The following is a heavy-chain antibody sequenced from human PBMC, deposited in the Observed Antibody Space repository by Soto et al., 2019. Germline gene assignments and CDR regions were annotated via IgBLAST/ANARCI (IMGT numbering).Heavy chain of an antibody. J-gene: IGHJ6*03. Sequence: QVQLVQSGAEVKKPGASVKVSCKASGYTFINYYMHWVRQAPGPGLEWMGIINPSDGSTSYAQKFQGRVTMTRDTSTSTVYMELSSLRSEDTAVYFCSRCAQHYFGSGSSWPYYWYYMDVWGKGTTVTVSS. CDR2: INPSDGST. CDR3: SRCAQHYFGSGSSWPYYWYYMDV. D-gene: IGHD3-10*01. CDR1: GYTFINYY. V-gene: IGHV1-46*03.